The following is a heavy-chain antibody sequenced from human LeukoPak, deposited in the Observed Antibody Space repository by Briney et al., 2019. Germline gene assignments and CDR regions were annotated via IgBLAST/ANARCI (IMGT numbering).Heavy chain of an antibody. D-gene: IGHD1-14*01. J-gene: IGHJ3*01. CDR3: VAYKFLLSRSAFDF. Sequence: GGSLTLSCAVSGFTSNTAWLTWVRQAPGKGPEWVADMRQDGSDMYYLDSVRGRFIISGNIVKNSVSLHMNRLTVEDTAMYYCVAYKFLLSRSAFDFWGRGTMVTVSS. V-gene: IGHV3-7*01. CDR1: GFTSNTAW. CDR2: MRQDGSDM.